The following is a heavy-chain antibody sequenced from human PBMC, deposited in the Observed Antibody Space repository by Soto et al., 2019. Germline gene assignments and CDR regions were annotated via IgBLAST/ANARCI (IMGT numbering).Heavy chain of an antibody. CDR3: ARDSGIVVDGGSRQVH. D-gene: IGHD2-15*01. J-gene: IGHJ4*02. V-gene: IGHV1-46*01. CDR2: INPSGDST. CDR1: GYTYTNYH. Sequence: ASVKVSCKASGYTYTNYHMHWVRQAPGQGFEWMGIINPSGDSTTHAQKFQGRVTMTSDTSTSTVYMELSSLRFDDTAVYYCARDSGIVVDGGSRQVHWGQGRRVTVPS.